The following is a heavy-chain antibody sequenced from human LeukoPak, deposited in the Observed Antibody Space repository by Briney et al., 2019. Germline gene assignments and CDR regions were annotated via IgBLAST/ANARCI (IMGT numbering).Heavy chain of an antibody. CDR3: ARGNSRDGYNFGY. J-gene: IGHJ4*02. CDR2: IYYSGST. CDR1: GGSLSSYY. D-gene: IGHD5-24*01. V-gene: IGHV4-59*01. Sequence: SETLSLTCTVSGGSLSSYYWSWIRQPPGKGLEWIGYIYYSGSTNYNPSLKSRVTILVDTSKNTFTLKLSSVTAADTAVYYCARGNSRDGYNFGYWGQGTLVTVSS.